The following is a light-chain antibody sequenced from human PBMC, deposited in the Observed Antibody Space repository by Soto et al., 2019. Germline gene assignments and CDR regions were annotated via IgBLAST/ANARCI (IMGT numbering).Light chain of an antibody. CDR2: KAS. Sequence: DIQMTQSPSTLSASVGDRVTITCRASQSVSYWLAWYQQKPGKAPKLLIYKASTLESGVPSRFSGSQSGTEFTLTISSLQPDDFGNYYCQQYNSHSSFGQGTKLEIK. CDR1: QSVSYW. J-gene: IGKJ2*01. V-gene: IGKV1-5*03. CDR3: QQYNSHSS.